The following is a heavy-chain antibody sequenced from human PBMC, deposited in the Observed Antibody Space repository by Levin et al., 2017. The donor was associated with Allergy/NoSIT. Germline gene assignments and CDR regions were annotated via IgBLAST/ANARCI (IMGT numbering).Heavy chain of an antibody. J-gene: IGHJ5*01. Sequence: ASVKVSCKASGYTFTSNGISWVRQAPRQGLEWMGCISADNGNTNYAQKLQGRFTMTTDTSTSTAYMQLRSLRPDDTAVYYCARDYGSGRYYSTWGQGTRLSVSS. D-gene: IGHD3-10*01. CDR3: ARDYGSGRYYST. V-gene: IGHV1-18*01. CDR2: ISADNGNT. CDR1: GYTFTSNG.